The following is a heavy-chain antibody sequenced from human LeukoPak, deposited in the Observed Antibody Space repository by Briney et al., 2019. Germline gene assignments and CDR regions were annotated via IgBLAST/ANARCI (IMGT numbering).Heavy chain of an antibody. V-gene: IGHV1-8*01. Sequence: ASVKVSCKASGYTFTSYDINWVRQATGQGLEWMGWMNPNSGNTGYAQKFQGRVTMTRNTSISTAYMELSSLRSEDTAVYYCARAYYGSGGNYYYYYMDVWGKGTTVTVSS. CDR2: MNPNSGNT. D-gene: IGHD3-10*01. CDR1: GYTFTSYD. J-gene: IGHJ6*03. CDR3: ARAYYGSGGNYYYYYMDV.